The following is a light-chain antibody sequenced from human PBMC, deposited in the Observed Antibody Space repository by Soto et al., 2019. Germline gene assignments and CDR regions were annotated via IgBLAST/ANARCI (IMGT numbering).Light chain of an antibody. V-gene: IGKV3-20*01. J-gene: IGKJ4*01. CDR3: QHYGSSPLT. CDR1: QSVSSN. Sequence: ETVLTQSPAALSLSPGERATLSSRASQSVSSNLAWYQQKPGQAPRLLLYGASTRATGIPDRFSGSGSGTDFTLTISRVEPEDFAVFYCQHYGSSPLTFGGGTKVDIK. CDR2: GAS.